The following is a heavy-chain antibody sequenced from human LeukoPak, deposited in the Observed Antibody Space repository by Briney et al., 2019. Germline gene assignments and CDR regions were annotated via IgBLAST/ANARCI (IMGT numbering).Heavy chain of an antibody. CDR3: ARANYYGSGKKDLDY. CDR1: GYTFTTYD. D-gene: IGHD3-10*01. V-gene: IGHV1-8*01. CDR2: MNPNSGNT. Sequence: WASVKVSCKASGYTFTTYDINWVRRATGQGLEWMGWMNPNSGNTGYAQKFQGRVTMTRNTSMSTACMELNSLRSEDTAVYYCARANYYGSGKKDLDYWGQGTLVTVSS. J-gene: IGHJ4*02.